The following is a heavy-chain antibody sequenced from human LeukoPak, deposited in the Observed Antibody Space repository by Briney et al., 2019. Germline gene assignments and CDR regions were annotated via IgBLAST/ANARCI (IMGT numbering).Heavy chain of an antibody. J-gene: IGHJ4*02. CDR1: GFTFSSYA. V-gene: IGHV3-30*04. CDR3: ARVPGYDSSGYFDY. Sequence: GGSLRLSCAASGFTFSSYAMHWVRQAPGKGLEWVAVISYDGSNKYYADSVKGRFTISRDNSKNTLYLQMNSLRAEDTAVYYCARVPGYDSSGYFDYWGQGTLVTVSS. D-gene: IGHD3-22*01. CDR2: ISYDGSNK.